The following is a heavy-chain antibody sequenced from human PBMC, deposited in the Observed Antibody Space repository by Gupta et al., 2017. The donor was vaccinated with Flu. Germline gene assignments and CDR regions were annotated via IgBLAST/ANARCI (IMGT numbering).Heavy chain of an antibody. CDR1: GGTFSSYA. V-gene: IGHV1-69*01. CDR3: AATPIPLHYGDYFSVLDY. D-gene: IGHD4-17*01. CDR2: IIPIFGTA. J-gene: IGHJ4*02. Sequence: QVQLVQSGAEVKKPGSSVKVSCKASGGTFSSYAISWVRPAPGQGLEWMGGIIPIFGTANYAQKFQGRVTITADESTSTAYMELSSLRSEDTAVYYCAATPIPLHYGDYFSVLDYWGQGTLVTVSS.